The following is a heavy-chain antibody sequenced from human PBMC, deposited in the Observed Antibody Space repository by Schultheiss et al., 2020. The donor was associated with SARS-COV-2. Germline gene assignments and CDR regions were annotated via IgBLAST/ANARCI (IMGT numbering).Heavy chain of an antibody. CDR1: GGSFSGYY. CDR2: IYTSGST. CDR3: ARHAYGGEAV. D-gene: IGHD3-16*01. V-gene: IGHV4-59*10. Sequence: SETLSLTCAVYGGSFSGYYWSWIRQPPGKGLEWIGRIYTSGSTNYNPSLKSRVTISVDTSKNQFSLKLSSVTAADTAVYYCARHAYGGEAVWGQGTTVTVSS. J-gene: IGHJ6*02.